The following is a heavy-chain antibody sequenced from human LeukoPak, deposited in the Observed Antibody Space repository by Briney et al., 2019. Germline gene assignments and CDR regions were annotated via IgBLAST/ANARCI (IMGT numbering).Heavy chain of an antibody. Sequence: GGSLRLSCAASGFIVSNYYMSWVRQAPGKGLQWVSVIYTGGSTYYADSVKGRFTISRDNSKNTLYLQMNSLRAEDTAVYYCARGGPGTTFDSWGQGTLVTVSS. CDR3: ARGGPGTTFDS. V-gene: IGHV3-66*01. CDR1: GFIVSNYY. CDR2: IYTGGST. J-gene: IGHJ4*02. D-gene: IGHD1-14*01.